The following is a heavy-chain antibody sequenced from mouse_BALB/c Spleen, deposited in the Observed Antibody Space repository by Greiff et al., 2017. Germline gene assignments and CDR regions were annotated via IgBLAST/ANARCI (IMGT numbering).Heavy chain of an antibody. D-gene: IGHD2-4*01. CDR1: GYTFTSYY. CDR3: TRTVSTMITTFAMDY. Sequence: LQESGAELVKPGASVKLSCKASGYTFTSYYMYWVKQRPGQGLEWIGEINPSNGGTNFNEKFKSKATLTVDKSSSTAYMQLSSLTSEDSAVYYCTRTVSTMITTFAMDYWGQGTTLTVSS. J-gene: IGHJ2*01. V-gene: IGHV1S81*02. CDR2: INPSNGGT.